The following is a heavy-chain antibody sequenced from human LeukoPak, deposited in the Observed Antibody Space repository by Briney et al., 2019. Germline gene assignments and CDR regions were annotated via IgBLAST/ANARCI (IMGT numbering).Heavy chain of an antibody. J-gene: IGHJ6*03. D-gene: IGHD7-27*01. V-gene: IGHV3-23*01. Sequence: PSAPILSSYSMSWVRHAPGKGLEWVSAIISSRGSTYYAHSVKGRFTISRDNSKNTLYLQMNSLRAEDTAVYFCAKAPATGEGYYFYYMDVWGKGTTVTVSS. CDR2: IISSRGST. CDR1: APILSSYS. CDR3: AKAPATGEGYYFYYMDV.